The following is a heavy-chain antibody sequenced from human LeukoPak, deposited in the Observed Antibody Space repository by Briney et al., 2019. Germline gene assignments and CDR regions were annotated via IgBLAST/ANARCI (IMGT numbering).Heavy chain of an antibody. J-gene: IGHJ4*02. Sequence: GGSVRLAGIVAGFTVTSHGMHWVRQAPGKGLEWVAYIGNDGRDIYYADTLRGRFTISRDDSKNTVHLQMRSLKVEDTALYYCARDLVGGWSCDHWGQGSLVAVSS. V-gene: IGHV3-30*02. CDR3: ARDLVGGWSCDH. D-gene: IGHD3-16*01. CDR1: GFTVTSHG. CDR2: IGNDGRDI.